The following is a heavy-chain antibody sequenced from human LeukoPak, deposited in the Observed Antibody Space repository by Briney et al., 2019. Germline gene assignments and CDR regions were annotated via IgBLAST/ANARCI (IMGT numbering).Heavy chain of an antibody. CDR1: GGSISSNNYY. V-gene: IGHV4-39*01. D-gene: IGHD5-18*01. CDR3: ARWFRGYRDAFDI. J-gene: IGHJ3*02. CDR2: IYYSGST. Sequence: PSETLSLTCTVSGGSISSNNYYWGWIRQPPEKGLEWIGSIYYSGSTYYNPSHESRVTISVDTSKNQFSLKLTSVTAADTAMYYCARWFRGYRDAFDIWGQGTLVTVSS.